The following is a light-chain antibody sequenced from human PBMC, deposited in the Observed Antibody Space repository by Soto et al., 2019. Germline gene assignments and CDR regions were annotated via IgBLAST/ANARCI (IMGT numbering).Light chain of an antibody. CDR1: QSVSSSY. V-gene: IGKV3-20*01. CDR3: QQYGPSPGYT. CDR2: GAS. J-gene: IGKJ2*01. Sequence: EIVLTQSPGTLSLSPGERATLSCRASQSVSSSYLAWYQQKPGQAPRLLIYGASRRATGIPDRFSGSGSGTDFTLTISRLEXEDFAVYYCQQYGPSPGYTFGQGTKLEIK.